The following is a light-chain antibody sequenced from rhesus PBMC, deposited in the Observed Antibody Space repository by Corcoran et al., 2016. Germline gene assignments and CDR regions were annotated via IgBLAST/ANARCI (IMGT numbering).Light chain of an antibody. CDR1: QGINKE. Sequence: DIQMTQSPSSLSASVGDRVTVTCRASQGINKELSWYQQKPGKAPTLLLYSASSLQTGVSSRFRSSGSGTDYTLTISSLQPEDVATYYCLQDYTTPYGFGQGTKVEIK. V-gene: IGKV1-94*01. J-gene: IGKJ2*01. CDR2: SAS. CDR3: LQDYTTPYG.